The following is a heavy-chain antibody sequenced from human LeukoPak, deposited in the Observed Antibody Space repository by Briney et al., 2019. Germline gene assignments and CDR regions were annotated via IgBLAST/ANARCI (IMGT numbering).Heavy chain of an antibody. J-gene: IGHJ6*02. Sequence: PSETLSLTCTVPGGSISSYYWSCLRQPPGKGLEWIGYIYYSGSTKYNPSLKSRVTISVDTSKNQFSLKLSSVTAADTAVYYCARHSLMDVWGQGTTVTVSS. CDR3: ARHSLMDV. CDR1: GGSISSYY. V-gene: IGHV4-59*08. CDR2: IYYSGST.